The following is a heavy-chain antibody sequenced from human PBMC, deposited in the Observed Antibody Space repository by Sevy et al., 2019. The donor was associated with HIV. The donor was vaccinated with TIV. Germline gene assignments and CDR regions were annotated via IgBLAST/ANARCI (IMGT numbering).Heavy chain of an antibody. CDR3: AKDIGGATGGGD. J-gene: IGHJ4*02. CDR2: ISYDGSNK. D-gene: IGHD1-26*01. CDR1: GFTFSSYG. V-gene: IGHV3-30*18. Sequence: GGSLRLSCAASGFTFSSYGMHWVRQAPGKGLEWVAVISYDGSNKYYADSVKGRFTISRDNSKNTLYLQMNSLRAEDTAVYYWAKDIGGATGGGDWGQGTLVTVSS.